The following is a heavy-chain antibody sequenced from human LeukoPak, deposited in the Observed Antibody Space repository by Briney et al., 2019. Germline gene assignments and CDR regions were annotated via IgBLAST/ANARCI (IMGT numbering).Heavy chain of an antibody. Sequence: SETLSLTCTVPGGSISSSSYYWGWIRQPPGKGLEWIGSIYYSGSTYYNPSLKSRVTISVDTSKNQFSLKLSSVTAADTAVYYCARPAGYDFWSGPRGWFDPWGQGTLVTVSS. CDR1: GGSISSSSYY. J-gene: IGHJ5*02. CDR2: IYYSGST. D-gene: IGHD3-3*01. V-gene: IGHV4-39*01. CDR3: ARPAGYDFWSGPRGWFDP.